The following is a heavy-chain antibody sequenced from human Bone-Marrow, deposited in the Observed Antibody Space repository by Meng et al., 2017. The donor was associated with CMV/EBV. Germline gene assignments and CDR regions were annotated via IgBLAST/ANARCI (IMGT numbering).Heavy chain of an antibody. CDR3: ARDSRRFLEWFGSFRHKSAYDY. CDR1: GGTFTSYG. V-gene: IGHV1-46*01. CDR2: INPSGGST. Sequence: ASVKVSCKASGGTFTSYGISWVRQAPGQGLEWMGIINPSGGSTSYAQKFQGRVTMTRDTSTSTVYMELSSLRSEDTAVYYCARDSRRFLEWFGSFRHKSAYDYWGQGTLVTVSS. J-gene: IGHJ4*02. D-gene: IGHD3-3*01.